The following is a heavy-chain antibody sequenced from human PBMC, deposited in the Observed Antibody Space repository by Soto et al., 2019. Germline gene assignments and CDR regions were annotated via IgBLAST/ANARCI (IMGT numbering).Heavy chain of an antibody. CDR3: ARGPYYDSSGYYYYYYGMDV. D-gene: IGHD3-22*01. J-gene: IGHJ6*02. CDR1: GFTFSDYY. CDR2: ISSSGSTI. Sequence: QVQLVESGGGLVKPGGSLRLSCAASGFTFSDYYMSWIRQAPGKGLEWVSYISSSGSTIYYADSVKGRFTISRDNAKNSXYXXMNSLRAEDTAVYYCARGPYYDSSGYYYYYYGMDVWGQGTTVTVSS. V-gene: IGHV3-11*01.